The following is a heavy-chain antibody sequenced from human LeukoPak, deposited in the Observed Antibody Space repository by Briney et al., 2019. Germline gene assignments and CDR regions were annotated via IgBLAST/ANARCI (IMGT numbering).Heavy chain of an antibody. CDR1: GYTFTSYG. D-gene: IGHD3-16*02. J-gene: IGHJ4*02. V-gene: IGHV1-18*01. CDR3: ASGQDYVWGSYRPNYFDY. Sequence: ASVKVSCKASGYTFTSYGISWVRQAPGQGLEWMGWISAYNGNTNYAQKLQGRVTMTTDTSTSTAYMELRSLGSDDTAVYYCASGQDYVWGSYRPNYFDYWGQGTLVTVSS. CDR2: ISAYNGNT.